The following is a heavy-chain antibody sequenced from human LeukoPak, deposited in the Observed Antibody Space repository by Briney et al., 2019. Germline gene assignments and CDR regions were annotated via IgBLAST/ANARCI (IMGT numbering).Heavy chain of an antibody. CDR1: GYTFAGYY. D-gene: IGHD3-22*01. J-gene: IGHJ5*02. V-gene: IGHV1-46*01. Sequence: ASVKVSCKASGYTFAGYYIHWVRQAPGQGLEWMGIINPSGGSTRYAQRFQGRVTMTRDTSTSTVYMELSSLRSDDTAVYYCARGGYYDSSGSFDPWGQGTLVTVSS. CDR3: ARGGYYDSSGSFDP. CDR2: INPSGGST.